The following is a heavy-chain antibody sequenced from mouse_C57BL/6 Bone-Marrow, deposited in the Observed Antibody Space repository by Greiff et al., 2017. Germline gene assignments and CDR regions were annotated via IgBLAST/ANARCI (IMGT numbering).Heavy chain of an antibody. CDR2: IDPSDSYT. V-gene: IGHV1-59*01. CDR3: AREYDYGFAY. CDR1: GYTFTSYW. D-gene: IGHD2-4*01. Sequence: VQLQQSGAELVRPGTSVKLSCKASGYTFTSYWMHWVKQRPGQGLEWIGVIDPSDSYTNYNQKFKGKATLTVDTSSSTAYMPISSLTSDDSAVYYCAREYDYGFAYWGQGTLVTVSA. J-gene: IGHJ3*01.